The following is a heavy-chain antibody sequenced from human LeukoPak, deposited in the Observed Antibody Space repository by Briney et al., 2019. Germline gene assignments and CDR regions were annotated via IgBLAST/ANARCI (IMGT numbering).Heavy chain of an antibody. J-gene: IGHJ6*04. CDR2: ISSSSSYI. Sequence: GGSLRLSCAASGFTFSSYSMNWVRQAPGKGLEWVSSISSSSSYIYYADSVKGRFTISRDNAKNSLYLQMNSLRAEDTAVYYCARDDVDTAMALSYYYGMDVWGKGTTVTVSS. V-gene: IGHV3-21*01. CDR3: ARDDVDTAMALSYYYGMDV. CDR1: GFTFSSYS. D-gene: IGHD5-18*01.